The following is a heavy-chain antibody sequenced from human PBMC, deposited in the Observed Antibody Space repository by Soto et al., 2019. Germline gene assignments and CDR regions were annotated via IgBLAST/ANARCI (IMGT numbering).Heavy chain of an antibody. V-gene: IGHV3-23*01. CDR1: GFSFSTYG. J-gene: IGHJ4*02. CDR2: VSGGSGVT. CDR3: AKWNGYGDY. D-gene: IGHD1-1*01. Sequence: EVQLLESGGGLVQPGGSLRLSCAVSGFSFSTYGVTWVRQAPGKGLEWVSGVSGGSGVTHYADSVKGRFTITGDNSKNTGYLHMNSLRVEDTAVYYCAKWNGYGDYWGQGTLVTVSS.